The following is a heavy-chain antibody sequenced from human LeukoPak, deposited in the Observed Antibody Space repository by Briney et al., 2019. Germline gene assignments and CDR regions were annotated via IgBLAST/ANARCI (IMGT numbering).Heavy chain of an antibody. CDR2: IYYSGST. CDR1: GGTISSSSYY. J-gene: IGHJ4*02. V-gene: IGHV4-39*01. D-gene: IGHD3-3*01. Sequence: PSETLSLTCTVSGGTISSSSYYWGWIRQPPGKGLEWIGSIYYSGSTYYNLSLKSRVTISVDTSKNQFSLKLSSVTAADTAECYCARHQRSGWSGYYGFDYWGQGTLVTVSS. CDR3: ARHQRSGWSGYYGFDY.